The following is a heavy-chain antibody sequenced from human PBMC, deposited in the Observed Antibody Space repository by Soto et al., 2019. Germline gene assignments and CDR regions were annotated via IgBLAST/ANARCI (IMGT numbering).Heavy chain of an antibody. CDR1: GGSISSYY. V-gene: IGHV4-59*01. CDR3: ARGRREAFDY. CDR2: IYYSGST. Sequence: TSETLSLTCTVSGGSISSYYWSWIRQPPGKGLEWIGYIYYSGSTNYNPSLKSRVTISVDTSKNQFSLKLSSVTAADTAVYYCARGRREAFDYWGQGTLVTVSS. J-gene: IGHJ4*02.